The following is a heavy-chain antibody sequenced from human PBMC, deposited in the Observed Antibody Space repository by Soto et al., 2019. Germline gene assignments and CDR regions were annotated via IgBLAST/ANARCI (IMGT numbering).Heavy chain of an antibody. D-gene: IGHD2-15*01. CDR2: IIPIFGTA. Sequence: QVQLVQSGAEVKKPGSSVKVSCKASGGTFSSYAISWVRQAPGHGLEWMGGIIPIFGTANYAQKFQGRVTITADECTSTAYMELSSLRSEDTAVYYCARSAAYCSGGSCYQIRYGMDVWGQVPTVTVS. CDR1: GGTFSSYA. J-gene: IGHJ6*02. CDR3: ARSAAYCSGGSCYQIRYGMDV. V-gene: IGHV1-69*01.